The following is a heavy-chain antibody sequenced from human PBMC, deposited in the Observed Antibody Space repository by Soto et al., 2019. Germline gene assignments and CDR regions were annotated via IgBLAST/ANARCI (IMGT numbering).Heavy chain of an antibody. CDR3: ASSGSWSTRQKTNWFDP. CDR1: GGYIRSGGYS. V-gene: IGHV4-30-2*01. D-gene: IGHD1-26*01. Sequence: PSETLSLTCAVSGGYIRSGGYSWSWIRQPPGKGLEWIGYIYHSGSTYYNPSPKSRVTISVDRSKNQFSLKLSSVTAADTAVYYCASSGSWSTRQKTNWFDPWGQGTLVTVSS. CDR2: IYHSGST. J-gene: IGHJ5*02.